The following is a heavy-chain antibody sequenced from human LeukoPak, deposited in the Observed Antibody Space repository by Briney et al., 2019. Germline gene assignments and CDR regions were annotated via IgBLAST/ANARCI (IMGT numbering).Heavy chain of an antibody. CDR3: ARFRYASTWPYGVDV. CDR2: ISSSGGSRT. V-gene: IGHV3-11*01. J-gene: IGHJ6*02. CDR1: GFSFSICD. Sequence: GGSLRLSCAASGFSFSICDMSWIRQAPGKGLEWVSYISSSGGSRTYYADSVKGRFTISRDNAKNSLYLQMNSLRAEDTAVYYCARFRYASTWPYGVDVWGQGTTVTVSS. D-gene: IGHD6-13*01.